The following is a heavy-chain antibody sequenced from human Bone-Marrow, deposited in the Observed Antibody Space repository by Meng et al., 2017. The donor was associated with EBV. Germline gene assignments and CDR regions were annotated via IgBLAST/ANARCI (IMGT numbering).Heavy chain of an antibody. CDR3: AKGGRGDY. CDR1: GFTFSSYG. Sequence: QVQLVESGXGVVQPXRSLRLSCAASGFTFSSYGMHWVRQAPGKGLEWVAVISYDGSNKYYADSVKGRFTISRDNSKNTLYLQMNSLRAEDTAVYYCAKGGRGDYWGQGTLVTVSS. J-gene: IGHJ4*02. CDR2: ISYDGSNK. V-gene: IGHV3-30*18. D-gene: IGHD5-24*01.